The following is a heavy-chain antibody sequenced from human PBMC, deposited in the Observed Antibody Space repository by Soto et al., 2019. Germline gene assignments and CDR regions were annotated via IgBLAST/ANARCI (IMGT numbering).Heavy chain of an antibody. Sequence: SETLSLTCAVYGGSFSGYYWSWIRQPPGKGLEWIGEINHSGSTNYNPSLKSRVTISVDTSKNQFSLKLSSVTAADTAVYYCAIRTVTWRRSTFDYWGQGTLVTVSS. CDR3: AIRTVTWRRSTFDY. CDR2: INHSGST. J-gene: IGHJ4*02. CDR1: GGSFSGYY. D-gene: IGHD4-17*01. V-gene: IGHV4-34*01.